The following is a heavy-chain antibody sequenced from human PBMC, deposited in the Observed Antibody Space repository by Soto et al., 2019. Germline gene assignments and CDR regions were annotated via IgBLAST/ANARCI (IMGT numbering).Heavy chain of an antibody. V-gene: IGHV1-3*01. Sequence: QVHLVQSATEVKMPGASVKLSCKASGYTFTNYAIHWVRQAPGQRLEWMVWINAGNGHTKYSQKLQGRVNVTRDPSATTAYMELSSLRSEDTAVYYCARGRWTQTTADYYLDYWGQGTLVTVSS. CDR2: INAGNGHT. D-gene: IGHD1-1*01. CDR3: ARGRWTQTTADYYLDY. J-gene: IGHJ4*02. CDR1: GYTFTNYA.